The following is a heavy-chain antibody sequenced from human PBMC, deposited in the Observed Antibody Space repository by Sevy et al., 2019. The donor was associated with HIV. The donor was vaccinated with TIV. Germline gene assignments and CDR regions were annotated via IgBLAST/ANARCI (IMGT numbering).Heavy chain of an antibody. D-gene: IGHD2-2*01. CDR2: ISYDGSNK. V-gene: IGHV3-30*18. CDR1: GFTFSSYG. J-gene: IGHJ4*02. Sequence: GGSLRLSCAASGFTFSSYGMHWVRQAPGKGLEWVAVISYDGSNKYYADSVKGRFTISRDNSKNTLYLQMNSLRAEDTAVYYCAKAPRYLSSTSCYFDYWGQRTLVTVSS. CDR3: AKAPRYLSSTSCYFDY.